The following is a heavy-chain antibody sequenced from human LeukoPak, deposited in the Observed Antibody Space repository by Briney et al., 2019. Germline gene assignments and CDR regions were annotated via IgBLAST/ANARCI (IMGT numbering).Heavy chain of an antibody. CDR1: GYTFTGYY. V-gene: IGHV1-2*02. Sequence: GASVKVSCKASGYTFTGYYMHWVRQAPGQGLEWMGWINPNSGGTNYAQKFQGRVTMTRDTSISTAYMELSRLRSDDTAVYYCARSAKQWLARIWFDPWGQGTLVTVPS. J-gene: IGHJ5*02. CDR2: INPNSGGT. CDR3: ARSAKQWLARIWFDP. D-gene: IGHD6-19*01.